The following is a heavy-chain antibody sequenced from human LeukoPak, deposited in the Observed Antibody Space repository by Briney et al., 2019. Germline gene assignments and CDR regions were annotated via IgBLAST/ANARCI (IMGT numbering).Heavy chain of an antibody. CDR3: AKSYFDYSTYYSYYFNL. CDR1: GGSISGGY. V-gene: IGHV4-4*09. J-gene: IGHJ4*02. CDR2: VYTSGST. Sequence: SSETLSLTCTVSGGSISGGYWSWIRQPPGRGLEWIGYVYTSGSTNYNPSLKSRVTISVDTSKSQFALKLSSVTAADTAVYYCAKSYFDYSTYYSYYFNLWGQGALVTVSS. D-gene: IGHD4-11*01.